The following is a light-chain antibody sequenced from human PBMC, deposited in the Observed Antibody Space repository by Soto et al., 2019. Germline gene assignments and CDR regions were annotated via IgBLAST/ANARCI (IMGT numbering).Light chain of an antibody. CDR3: SSYAGSNNVV. Sequence: QSALTQPPSASGSPGQSVTISCTGTSSDLGGYNFVSWYQQHPGKAPKLMIYEVNKRPSGVPDRFSGSKSGNTASLTVSGLQAEDEADYYCSSYAGSNNVVFGGGTKFTVL. J-gene: IGLJ2*01. V-gene: IGLV2-8*01. CDR1: SSDLGGYNF. CDR2: EVN.